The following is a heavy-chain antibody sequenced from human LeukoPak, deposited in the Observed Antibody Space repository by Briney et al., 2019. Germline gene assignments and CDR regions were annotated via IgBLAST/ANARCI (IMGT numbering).Heavy chain of an antibody. J-gene: IGHJ4*02. CDR3: ADLGSRD. CDR2: IKDDGSDK. D-gene: IGHD3-16*01. CDR1: GFTFSSAW. Sequence: GGSLRLPCAASGFTFSSAWMTWVRQAPGKGVEWVATIKDDGSDKYYVDAEKGLFTICRDNAKKSLWLQMNSLRVEDTAMYYCADLGSRDWGQGTLVTVSS. V-gene: IGHV3-7*01.